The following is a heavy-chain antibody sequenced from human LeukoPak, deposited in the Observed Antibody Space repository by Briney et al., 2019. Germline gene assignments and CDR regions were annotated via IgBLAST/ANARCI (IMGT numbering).Heavy chain of an antibody. J-gene: IGHJ3*02. Sequence: PSETLSLTCTVSGGSISDYYWSWIRQPPGKGLEWIGYIYYSGSTNYNPSLKSRVTISVDTSKNQFSLKLNSVTAADTAVYYCARFLRGATNALEIWGQGTMVTVSS. CDR1: GGSISDYY. CDR2: IYYSGST. V-gene: IGHV4-59*01. D-gene: IGHD1-26*01. CDR3: ARFLRGATNALEI.